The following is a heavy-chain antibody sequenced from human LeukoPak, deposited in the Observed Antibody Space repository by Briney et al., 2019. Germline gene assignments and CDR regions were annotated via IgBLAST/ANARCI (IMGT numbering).Heavy chain of an antibody. CDR1: GGSISSGDYY. Sequence: RTSETLSLTCTVSGGSISSGDYYWSWIRQPPGKGLEWIVYIYYSGSTYYNPSLKSRVTISVDTSKNQFSLKLISVTAADTAVYYCARADTYYYDSSGYFDYWGQGTLVTVSS. J-gene: IGHJ4*02. CDR2: IYYSGST. CDR3: ARADTYYYDSSGYFDY. V-gene: IGHV4-30-4*01. D-gene: IGHD3-22*01.